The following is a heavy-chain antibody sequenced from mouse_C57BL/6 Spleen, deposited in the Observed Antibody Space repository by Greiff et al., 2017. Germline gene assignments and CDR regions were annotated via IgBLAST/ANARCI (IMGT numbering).Heavy chain of an antibody. CDR2: IRSKSNNYAT. CDR3: ERAEDGYYVWFAD. J-gene: IGHJ3*01. V-gene: IGHV10-1*01. D-gene: IGHD2-3*01. CDR1: GFSFNTYA. Sequence: EVKLMESGGGLVQPKGSLKLSCAASGFSFNTYAMNWVRQAPGKGLEWVARIRSKSNNYATYYADSVKDRFTISRDDSESMLYLQMNNLKTEDTAMYYCERAEDGYYVWFADWGQGTLVTVSA.